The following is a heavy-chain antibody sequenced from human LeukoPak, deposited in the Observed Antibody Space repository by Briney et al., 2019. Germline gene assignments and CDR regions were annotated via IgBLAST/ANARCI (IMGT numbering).Heavy chain of an antibody. D-gene: IGHD3-22*01. V-gene: IGHV1-2*02. J-gene: IGHJ4*02. CDR1: GYTFTGYY. CDR3: ARLNYYDSSGYYHFDY. Sequence: ASVKVSCKASGYTFTGYYMHWVRQAPGQGLEWMGWINPNSGGANYAQKFQGRVTMTRDTSISTAYMELSRLRSDDTAVYYCARLNYYDSSGYYHFDYWGQGTLVTVSS. CDR2: INPNSGGA.